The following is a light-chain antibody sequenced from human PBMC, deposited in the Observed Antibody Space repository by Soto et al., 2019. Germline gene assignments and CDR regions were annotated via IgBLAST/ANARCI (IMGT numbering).Light chain of an antibody. V-gene: IGKV3D-15*01. CDR2: GAS. CDR3: QQYNTWPIT. Sequence: EIVMTHSPATLSVSPCERATLSFRASQSVGSNLAWYQQRPGQAPRLLIYGASTRATGTPARFSGSGSGTRFTLSISSLQSEDFVVYYCQQYNTWPITFGQGTRLEI. CDR1: QSVGSN. J-gene: IGKJ5*01.